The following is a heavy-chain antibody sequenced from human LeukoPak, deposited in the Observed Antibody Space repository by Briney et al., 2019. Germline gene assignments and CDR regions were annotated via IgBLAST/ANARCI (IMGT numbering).Heavy chain of an antibody. CDR2: INHSGSA. Sequence: PSETLSLTCAVYGESFSGHFWIWIRQPPGKGLEWIGEINHSGSANYNPSLKSRVTISVDTSKNQFSLRVNSATAADTAVYYCARGGRGVPAARRFKGGNGFDSWGQGTLVTVFS. CDR1: GESFSGHF. V-gene: IGHV4-34*01. J-gene: IGHJ5*01. CDR3: ARGGRGVPAARRFKGGNGFDS. D-gene: IGHD2-2*01.